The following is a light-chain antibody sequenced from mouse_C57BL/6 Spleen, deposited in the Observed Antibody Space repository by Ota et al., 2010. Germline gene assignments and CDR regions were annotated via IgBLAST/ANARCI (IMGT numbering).Light chain of an antibody. J-gene: IGKJ2*01. V-gene: IGKV6-25*01. CDR3: QNDHSSPYT. Sequence: DIVMTQSHKFMSTSVGDRVSITCKASQDVGTAVAWYQQKPGQSPKLLIYWASTRHTGVPDRFTGSGSGTDFTLTISTVQAEDLAVYYWGQNDHSSPYTFGGGTKLEMK. CDR1: QDVGTA. CDR2: WAS.